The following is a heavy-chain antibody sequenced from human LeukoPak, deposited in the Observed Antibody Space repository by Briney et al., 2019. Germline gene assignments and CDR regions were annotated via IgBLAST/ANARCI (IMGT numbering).Heavy chain of an antibody. J-gene: IGHJ6*02. D-gene: IGHD6-6*01. CDR2: IIPIFGTA. V-gene: IGHV1-69*13. CDR3: ARDSSQLSYGMDV. CDR1: GGTFSSYA. Sequence: GASVKVSCKASGGTFSSYAISWVRQAPGQGLEWMGGIIPIFGTANYAQKFQGRVTITADESTSTAYMKLSSLRSEDTAVYYCARDSSQLSYGMDVWGQGTTVTVSS.